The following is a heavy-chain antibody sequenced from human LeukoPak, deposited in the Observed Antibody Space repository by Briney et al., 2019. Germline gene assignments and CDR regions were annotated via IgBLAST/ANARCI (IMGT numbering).Heavy chain of an antibody. CDR1: GFTFSNAW. J-gene: IGHJ3*02. Sequence: GGSLRLSCAASGFTFSNAWMSWVRQAPGKGLEWVGRIKSKTDGGTTDYAAPVKGRFTISRDDSKNTLSLQMNSLKTEDTAVYYCTTEGYYDILTGYGAFDIWGQGTMVTVSS. CDR2: IKSKTDGGTT. D-gene: IGHD3-9*01. V-gene: IGHV3-15*01. CDR3: TTEGYYDILTGYGAFDI.